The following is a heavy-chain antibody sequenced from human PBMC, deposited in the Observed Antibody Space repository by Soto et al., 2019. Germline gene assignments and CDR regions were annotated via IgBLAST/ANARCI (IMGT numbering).Heavy chain of an antibody. CDR1: GYSFTSYW. CDR3: ARLGSSSTFHYYYYYGMDV. CDR2: IDPSDSYT. D-gene: IGHD6-6*01. V-gene: IGHV5-10-1*01. J-gene: IGHJ6*02. Sequence: GESLKISCKGSGYSFTSYWISWVRQMPGKGLEWMGRIDPSDSYTNYSPSFQGHVTISADKSISTAYLQWSSLKASDTAMYYCARLGSSSTFHYYYYYGMDVWGQGTTVTVSS.